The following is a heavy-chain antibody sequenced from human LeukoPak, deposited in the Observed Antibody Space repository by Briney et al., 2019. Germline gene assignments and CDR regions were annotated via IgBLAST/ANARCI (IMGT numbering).Heavy chain of an antibody. D-gene: IGHD3-9*01. V-gene: IGHV4-30-2*01. CDR3: ASRGAVLRYFDWLLNYFDY. J-gene: IGHJ4*02. Sequence: SETLSLTFTVSGGSISSGGYYWSWIRQPPGKGLEWIGYIYHSGSTYYNPSLKSRVTISVDTSKNQFSLKLSSVTAADTAVYYCASRGAVLRYFDWLLNYFDYWGQGTLVTVSS. CDR2: IYHSGST. CDR1: GGSISSGGYY.